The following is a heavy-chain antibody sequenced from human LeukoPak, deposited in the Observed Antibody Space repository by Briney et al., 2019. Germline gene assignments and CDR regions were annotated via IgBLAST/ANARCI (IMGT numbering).Heavy chain of an antibody. Sequence: GGSLRLSRAASGFTFSSYGMHWVRQAPGKGLEWMAFIRYDGSNKYYADSVKGRFTISRDNSKNTLYLQMNSLRAEDTAVYYCANSHRYCSSTSCSHALYNFDYWGQGTLVTVSS. CDR2: IRYDGSNK. CDR1: GFTFSSYG. V-gene: IGHV3-30*02. D-gene: IGHD2-2*01. CDR3: ANSHRYCSSTSCSHALYNFDY. J-gene: IGHJ4*02.